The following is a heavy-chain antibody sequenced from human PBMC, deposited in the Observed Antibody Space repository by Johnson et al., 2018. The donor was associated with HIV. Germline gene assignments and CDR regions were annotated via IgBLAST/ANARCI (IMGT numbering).Heavy chain of an antibody. CDR1: GFTVSSNY. CDR3: VRALSRFGVSDAFDV. CDR2: IYSGGST. D-gene: IGHD3-10*01. J-gene: IGHJ3*01. V-gene: IGHV3-53*01. Sequence: VQLVESGGGLIQPGGSLRLSCAASGFTVSSNYMSWVRQAPGKGLEWVSEIYSGGSTYYADSVKGRFIISRDSSKNTLYLQMNSLRVEDTAVYYWVRALSRFGVSDAFDVWGQGTMVTVSS.